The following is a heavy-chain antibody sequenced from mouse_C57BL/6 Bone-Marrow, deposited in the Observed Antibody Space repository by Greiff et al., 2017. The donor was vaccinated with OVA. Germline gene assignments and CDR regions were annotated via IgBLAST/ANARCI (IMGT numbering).Heavy chain of an antibody. CDR2: IDPSDSET. V-gene: IGHV1-52*01. CDR1: GYTFTSYW. Sequence: QVQLPQSGAELVRPGSSVQLSCKASGYTFTSYWMHWVKPRPIQGLEWIGNIDPSDSETHYNQKFKDKATLTVDKSSSTAYMQLISLTSEDSAVYYCAREVYEGYLAWFAYWGQGTLVTVSA. CDR3: AREVYEGYLAWFAY. D-gene: IGHD2-3*01. J-gene: IGHJ3*01.